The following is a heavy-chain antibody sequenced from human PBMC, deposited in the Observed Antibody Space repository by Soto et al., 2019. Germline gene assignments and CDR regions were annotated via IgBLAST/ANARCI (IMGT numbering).Heavy chain of an antibody. V-gene: IGHV1-69*13. Sequence: SVKVSCKASGGTFSSYAISWVRQAPGQGLEWMGGIIPIFGTANYAQKFQGRVTITADESTSTAYMELSSLRSEDTAVYYCASVPAAMSDYYGMDVWGQGTTVTVSS. J-gene: IGHJ6*02. D-gene: IGHD2-2*01. CDR3: ASVPAAMSDYYGMDV. CDR2: IIPIFGTA. CDR1: GGTFSSYA.